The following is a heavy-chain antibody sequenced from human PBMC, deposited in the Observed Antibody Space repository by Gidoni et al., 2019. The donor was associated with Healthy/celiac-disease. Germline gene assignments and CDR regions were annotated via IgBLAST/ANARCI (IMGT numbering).Heavy chain of an antibody. CDR2: ISGSGGSK. Sequence: EVQLVESGGGLVQPGGSLRLSCAASGFTFSSYAMSWVRQAPGKGLEWVAAISGSGGSKYYADSVKGRFTISRDNSKNTLYLQMNSLRAEDTAVYYCAKVPQLAGGMDVWGQGTTVTVSS. V-gene: IGHV3-23*04. J-gene: IGHJ6*02. CDR3: AKVPQLAGGMDV. D-gene: IGHD6-6*01. CDR1: GFTFSSYA.